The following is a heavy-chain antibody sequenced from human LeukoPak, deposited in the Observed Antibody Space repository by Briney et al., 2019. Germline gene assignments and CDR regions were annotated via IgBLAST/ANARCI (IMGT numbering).Heavy chain of an antibody. CDR2: IIPIFGTA. V-gene: IGHV1-69*05. D-gene: IGHD3-22*01. J-gene: IGHJ4*02. Sequence: ASVKVSCKAPGGTFSSYAISWVRQAPGQGLEWMGGIIPIFGTANYAQKFQGRVTITTDESTSTAYMELSSLRSEDTAVYYCASPPYYYDSSGYYYLAYWGQGTLVTVSS. CDR3: ASPPYYYDSSGYYYLAY. CDR1: GGTFSSYA.